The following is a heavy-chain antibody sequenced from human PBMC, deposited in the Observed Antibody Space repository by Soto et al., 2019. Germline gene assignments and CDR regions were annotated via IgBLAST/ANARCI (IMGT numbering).Heavy chain of an antibody. CDR3: ARDSTQFLGGYSYGCPSWFDP. CDR1: GFTFSSYA. D-gene: IGHD5-18*01. Sequence: QVQLVESGGGVVQPGRSLRLSCAASGFTFSSYAMHWVRQAPGKGLEWVAVISYDGSNKYYADSVKGRFTISRDNSKNTLYLQMNSLRAEDTAVYYCARDSTQFLGGYSYGCPSWFDPWGQGTLVTVSS. V-gene: IGHV3-30-3*01. CDR2: ISYDGSNK. J-gene: IGHJ5*02.